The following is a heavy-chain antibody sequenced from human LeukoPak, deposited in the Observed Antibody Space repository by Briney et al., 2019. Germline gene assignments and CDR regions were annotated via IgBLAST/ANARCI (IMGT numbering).Heavy chain of an antibody. Sequence: SETLSLTCTVSGGSISSYYWSWIRQPPGKGLEWIAYIYYSGSTNYNPSLKSRVTISVDTSKNQFSLTLSSVTAADTAVYYCARLYGDYVAEYFQHWGQGTLVTVSS. D-gene: IGHD4-17*01. CDR3: ARLYGDYVAEYFQH. CDR2: IYYSGST. J-gene: IGHJ1*01. V-gene: IGHV4-59*01. CDR1: GGSISSYY.